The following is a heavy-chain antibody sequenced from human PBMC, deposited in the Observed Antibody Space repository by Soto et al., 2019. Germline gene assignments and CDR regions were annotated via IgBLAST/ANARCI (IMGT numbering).Heavy chain of an antibody. CDR1: GFTFSIYS. CDR2: ISSSSSTI. CDR3: AILPYASGSRPSDY. J-gene: IGHJ4*02. V-gene: IGHV3-48*01. D-gene: IGHD3-10*01. Sequence: PGGSLRLSCVASGFTFSIYSMNWVRQAPGKGLEWVSYISSSSSTIYYADSVKGRVTISRDNAKNSLYLQMNSLRAEDTAVYYCAILPYASGSRPSDYWGQGTQVTVSS.